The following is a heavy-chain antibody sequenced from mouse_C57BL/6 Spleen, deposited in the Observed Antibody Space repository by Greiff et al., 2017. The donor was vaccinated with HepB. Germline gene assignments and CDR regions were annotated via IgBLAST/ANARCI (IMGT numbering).Heavy chain of an antibody. D-gene: IGHD3-2*02. J-gene: IGHJ3*01. CDR3: ASTAQATRAWFAY. CDR2: INPSSGYT. V-gene: IGHV1-7*01. Sequence: VQLQQSGAELAKPGASVKLSCKASGYTFTSYWMHWVKQRPGQGLEWIGYINPSSGYTKYNQKFKDKATLTADKSSSTAYMQLSSLTYEDSAVYYCASTAQATRAWFAYWGQGTLVTVSA. CDR1: GYTFTSYW.